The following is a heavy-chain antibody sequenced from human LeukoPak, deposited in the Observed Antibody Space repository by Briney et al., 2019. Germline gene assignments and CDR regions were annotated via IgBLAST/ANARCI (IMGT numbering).Heavy chain of an antibody. CDR1: GFTFSSYD. V-gene: IGHV3-30-3*01. CDR2: ISYDGSNK. Sequence: GGSLRLSCAASGFTFSSYDMHWVRQAPGKGLEWVAVISYDGSNKYYADSVKGRFTISRDNFKNTLYLQMNSLRAEDTAVYYCARDKGYDILTGYYGRSYYFDYWGQGTLVTVSS. D-gene: IGHD3-9*01. J-gene: IGHJ4*02. CDR3: ARDKGYDILTGYYGRSYYFDY.